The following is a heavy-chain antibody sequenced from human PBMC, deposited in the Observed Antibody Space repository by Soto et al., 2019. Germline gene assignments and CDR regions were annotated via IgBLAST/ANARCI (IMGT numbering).Heavy chain of an antibody. J-gene: IGHJ5*02. CDR2: SHYTGTT. V-gene: IGHV4-59*01. Sequence: QVQLQESGPGLVKPSETLSLTCTVSGGSISTYFWSWIRQPPGKGLEWIGYSHYTGTTNYSPSLKSRVTMSVDSSKNQFSLKLSSVTAADTAVYYCARASGVRNWFGPWGQGTQVTVSS. D-gene: IGHD7-27*01. CDR3: ARASGVRNWFGP. CDR1: GGSISTYF.